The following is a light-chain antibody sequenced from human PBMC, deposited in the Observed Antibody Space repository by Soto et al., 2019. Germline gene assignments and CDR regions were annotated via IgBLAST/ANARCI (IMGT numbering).Light chain of an antibody. CDR3: SSYTTSGTPV. Sequence: QSVLTQPASVSGSPGQSITISCTGTSSDVGGYNYLSWYQQHPGKAPRVMIYEVSNRPSGVSNCFSGSKSGNTASLTISGLQAEDDAAYFCSSYTTSGTPVFGGGTKVTVL. CDR1: SSDVGGYNY. CDR2: EVS. J-gene: IGLJ3*02. V-gene: IGLV2-14*01.